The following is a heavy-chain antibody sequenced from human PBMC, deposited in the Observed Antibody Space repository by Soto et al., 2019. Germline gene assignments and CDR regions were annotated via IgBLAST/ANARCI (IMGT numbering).Heavy chain of an antibody. V-gene: IGHV3-23*01. CDR2: ISGGGGST. J-gene: IGHJ4*02. D-gene: IGHD3-22*01. CDR1: GFTFSSYA. Sequence: EVQLLESGGGLVQPGGSLRLSCAASGFTFSSYAMHWVRQAPGKGLVWVSPISGGGGSTYYADSVKGRFTISRDNAKNTLYVQMNSLRAVDRAVYYCATTLYYYDSRGCSYDYWGQGTLVTVSS. CDR3: ATTLYYYDSRGCSYDY.